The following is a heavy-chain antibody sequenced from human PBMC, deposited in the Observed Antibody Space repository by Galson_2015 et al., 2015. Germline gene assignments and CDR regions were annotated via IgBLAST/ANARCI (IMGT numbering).Heavy chain of an antibody. D-gene: IGHD3-10*01. CDR1: GFTFRTYW. Sequence: SLRLSCAASGFTFRTYWMSWVRQAPGRGLEWVANIKEDGSKRYHADSVKGRFMISRDNAKNSLFLQMNSLRGDDTAIYYCARDDPGFGAYPSWGQGAMLPVSA. V-gene: IGHV3-7*01. J-gene: IGHJ3*01. CDR3: ARDDPGFGAYPS. CDR2: IKEDGSKR.